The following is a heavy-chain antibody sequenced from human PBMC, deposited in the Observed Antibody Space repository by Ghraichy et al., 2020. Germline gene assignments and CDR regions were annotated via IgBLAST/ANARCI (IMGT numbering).Heavy chain of an antibody. D-gene: IGHD1-1*01. J-gene: IGHJ4*02. CDR1: GFTFSRSW. CDR3: VREGDNFNFDF. Sequence: GGSLRLSCAASGFTFSRSWMHWVRQAPGKGLVWVSRIKGDGSDKRYADSVRGRFTISRDNAKNTRFLQMNSLRADDTAVYYCVREGDNFNFDFWGQGNLVTVSS. CDR2: IKGDGSDK. V-gene: IGHV3-74*01.